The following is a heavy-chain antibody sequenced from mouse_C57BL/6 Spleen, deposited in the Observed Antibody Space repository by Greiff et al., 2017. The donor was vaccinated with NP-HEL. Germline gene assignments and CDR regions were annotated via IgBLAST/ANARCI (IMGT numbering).Heavy chain of an antibody. CDR2: INPSRGYT. J-gene: IGHJ4*01. CDR1: GYTFTSYT. V-gene: IGHV1-4*01. CDR3: ARKGAGYGVEAMDY. Sequence: VQLQQSGAELARPGASVKMSCKASGYTFTSYTMHWVKQRPGQGLEWIGYINPSRGYTKYNQKFKDKATLTADKSSSTAYMQLSSLTSEDSAVYYCARKGAGYGVEAMDYWGQGTSVTVSS. D-gene: IGHD3-2*02.